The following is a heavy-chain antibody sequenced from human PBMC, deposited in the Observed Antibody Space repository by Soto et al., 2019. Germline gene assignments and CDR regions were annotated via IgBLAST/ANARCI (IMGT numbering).Heavy chain of an antibody. Sequence: QVQLVQSGAEVKKPGSSVKVSCKASGGTFSNYPISWVRQAPGQGLEWMGGIIPIFGTVNYAQKFQGRVTITADESKSTAYMEISSLRSEDTAVYYCARGTHRCLRLCYFDLWGRGTLVTVSS. CDR1: GGTFSNYP. CDR2: IIPIFGTV. V-gene: IGHV1-69*12. J-gene: IGHJ2*01. D-gene: IGHD5-12*01. CDR3: ARGTHRCLRLCYFDL.